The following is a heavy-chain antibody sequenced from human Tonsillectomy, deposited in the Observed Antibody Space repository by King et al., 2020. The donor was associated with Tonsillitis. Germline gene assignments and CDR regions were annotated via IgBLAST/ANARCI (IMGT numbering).Heavy chain of an antibody. D-gene: IGHD5-18*01. CDR3: ARAVGYGPLYYFDY. J-gene: IGHJ4*02. V-gene: IGHV4-39*01. Sequence: LQLQESGPGLVKPSETLSLTFPVSCDSISSNSYYLGWIRQPPGKGLEWIASIYFSGVTSYNPSLKSRVTISVDRSKGQFSLKLSSVTAADTAVYYCARAVGYGPLYYFDYWGQGALVTVSS. CDR1: CDSISSNSYY. CDR2: IYFSGVT.